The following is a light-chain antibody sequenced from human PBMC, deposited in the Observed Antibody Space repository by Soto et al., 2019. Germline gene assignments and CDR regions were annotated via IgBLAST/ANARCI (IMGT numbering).Light chain of an antibody. Sequence: EIVLTQSPGTLSLSPGERATLSCRASQSVRSNYLAWYQQKPGQAPRLLIYGASSRATGIPDRFSGSGSGTDFTLTISRLEPEDFAMYYCQQSGSTPYSFGQGSKLEIK. CDR2: GAS. CDR3: QQSGSTPYS. V-gene: IGKV3-20*01. CDR1: QSVRSNY. J-gene: IGKJ2*03.